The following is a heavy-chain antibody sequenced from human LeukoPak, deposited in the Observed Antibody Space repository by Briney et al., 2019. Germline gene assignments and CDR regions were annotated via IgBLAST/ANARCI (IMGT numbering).Heavy chain of an antibody. CDR2: IYHSGST. J-gene: IGHJ4*02. CDR1: GYSISSGYY. V-gene: IGHV4-38-2*02. D-gene: IGHD2-2*01. CDR3: ARPHCSSTSCLLDY. Sequence: SETLSLTCTVSGYSISSGYYWGWIRQPPGKGLEWIGSIYHSGSTYYNPSLKSRVTISVDTSKNKFSLKLSSVTAADTAVYYCARPHCSSTSCLLDYWGQGTLVTVSS.